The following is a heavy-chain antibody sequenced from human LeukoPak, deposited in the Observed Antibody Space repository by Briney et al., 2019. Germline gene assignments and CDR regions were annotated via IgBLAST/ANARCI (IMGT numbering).Heavy chain of an antibody. Sequence: GASVKVSCKASGGTFSSYAISWVRQAPGQGLEWMGRIIPILGIANCAQKFQGRVTITADKSTSTAYMELSSLRSEDTAVYYCASSLGVGATVFYFDYWGQGTLVTVSS. CDR2: IIPILGIA. V-gene: IGHV1-69*04. CDR3: ASSLGVGATVFYFDY. CDR1: GGTFSSYA. D-gene: IGHD1-26*01. J-gene: IGHJ4*02.